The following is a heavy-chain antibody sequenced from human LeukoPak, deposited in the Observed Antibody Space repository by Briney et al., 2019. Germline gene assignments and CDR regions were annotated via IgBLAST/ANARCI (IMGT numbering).Heavy chain of an antibody. V-gene: IGHV4-34*01. CDR2: INHSGST. CDR1: GGSFSGYY. J-gene: IGHJ2*01. CDR3: AGCIAAAGTHTFDL. D-gene: IGHD6-13*01. Sequence: TPSETLSLTCAVYGGSFSGYYWSWIRQPPGKGLEWIGEINHSGSTSYNPSLKSRVTISVDTSKNQFSLKLSSVTAADTAVYYCAGCIAAAGTHTFDLWGRGTLVTVSS.